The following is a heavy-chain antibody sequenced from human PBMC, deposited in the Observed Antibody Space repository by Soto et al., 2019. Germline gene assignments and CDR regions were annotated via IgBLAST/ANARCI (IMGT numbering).Heavy chain of an antibody. Sequence: EVQLVESGGGLVQPGRSLRLSCAASGFTFDDYAMHWVRQAPGKGLEWVSGISWNSGSIGYADSVKGRFTISRDNAKNSLYLQMSSLRPEDTALYYGAKDARGKDFLDSWGQGTLVTVSS. J-gene: IGHJ4*02. CDR3: AKDARGKDFLDS. CDR1: GFTFDDYA. V-gene: IGHV3-9*01. CDR2: ISWNSGSI. D-gene: IGHD1-1*01.